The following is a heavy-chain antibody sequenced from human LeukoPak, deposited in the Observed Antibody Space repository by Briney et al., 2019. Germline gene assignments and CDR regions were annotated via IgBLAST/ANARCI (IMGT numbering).Heavy chain of an antibody. V-gene: IGHV1-18*01. CDR2: ISAYNGNT. CDR3: ARVNSPGIAAAGTWYFQH. D-gene: IGHD6-13*01. Sequence: ASVNVSCKASGYTFTSYGISWVRQAPGQGLEWMGWISAYNGNTNYAQKLQGRVTMTTDTSTSTAYMELRSLRSDDTAVYYCARVNSPGIAAAGTWYFQHWGQGTLVTVSS. CDR1: GYTFTSYG. J-gene: IGHJ1*01.